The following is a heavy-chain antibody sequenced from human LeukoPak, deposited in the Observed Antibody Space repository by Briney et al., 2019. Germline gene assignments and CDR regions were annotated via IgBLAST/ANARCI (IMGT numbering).Heavy chain of an antibody. CDR2: IKQDGREK. D-gene: IGHD3-3*01. J-gene: IGHJ3*02. Sequence: GGSLRLSCAASGFTFSSYWMSWVRQAPGRGLEWVANIKQDGREKYYVDSVKGRFTISRDNAKNSLYLQMNSLRAEDTAVYHCARDLKRDYDFWSGYPHDAFDIWGQGTMVTVSS. CDR3: ARDLKRDYDFWSGYPHDAFDI. CDR1: GFTFSSYW. V-gene: IGHV3-7*03.